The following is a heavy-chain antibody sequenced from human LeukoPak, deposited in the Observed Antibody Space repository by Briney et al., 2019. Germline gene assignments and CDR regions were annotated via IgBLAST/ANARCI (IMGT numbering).Heavy chain of an antibody. D-gene: IGHD3-10*01. Sequence: PGGSLRLSCTASGFTFSSYAMSWVRQAPGKGLEWVSAISGSGGSTYYADSVKGRFTISRDTSKNTLYLQMNSLRAEDTAVYYCARGLISQYYYGSGSYAVRDDYYYYMDVWGKGTTVTISS. V-gene: IGHV3-23*01. CDR2: ISGSGGST. CDR1: GFTFSSYA. J-gene: IGHJ6*03. CDR3: ARGLISQYYYGSGSYAVRDDYYYYMDV.